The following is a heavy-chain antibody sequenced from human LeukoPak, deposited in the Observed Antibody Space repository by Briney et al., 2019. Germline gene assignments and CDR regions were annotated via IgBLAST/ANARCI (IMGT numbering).Heavy chain of an antibody. CDR3: ASHSENYYLIS. J-gene: IGHJ5*02. D-gene: IGHD1-7*01. Sequence: SETLSLTCSVSGVSISSYHWSWLPQPAGRGLEGSGRIYTSGTTNYNPSLKSRVTMSVDTSKNQFSLKLSSVTAADTAVYYCASHSENYYLISWGQGTLVTVSS. CDR1: GVSISSYH. V-gene: IGHV4-4*07. CDR2: IYTSGTT.